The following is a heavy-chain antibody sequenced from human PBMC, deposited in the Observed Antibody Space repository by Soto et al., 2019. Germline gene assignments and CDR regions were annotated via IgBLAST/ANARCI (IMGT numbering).Heavy chain of an antibody. CDR1: GGSISSTSYY. V-gene: IGHV4-39*01. D-gene: IGHD6-6*01. J-gene: IGHJ4*02. CDR2: IYYGGTT. CDR3: ARRSEYDYFDY. Sequence: QLQLQESGPGLVKPSETLSLTCTVSGGSISSTSYYWGWIRQPPGKGLEWIGSIYYGGTTYYNPSLKSRVTMSVDTSKNQFSLTLTSVTAADTAVYYCARRSEYDYFDYWGQGNLVTVSS.